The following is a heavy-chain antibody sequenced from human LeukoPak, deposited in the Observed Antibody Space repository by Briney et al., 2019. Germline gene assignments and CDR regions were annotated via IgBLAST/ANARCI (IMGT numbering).Heavy chain of an antibody. J-gene: IGHJ4*02. CDR2: ISSSSNSSYM. D-gene: IGHD3-10*01. CDR1: GFTFSSYS. V-gene: IGHV3-21*01. CDR3: ARDKITMIRGVNFDPFDY. Sequence: GGSLRLSCAASGFTFSSYSMIWVRQSPGKGLQWVTYISSSSNSSYMYYANSVKCRFTISRDYTKNSLYLQMNRLRAEDTAVYYCARDKITMIRGVNFDPFDYWGQGTLVTVSS.